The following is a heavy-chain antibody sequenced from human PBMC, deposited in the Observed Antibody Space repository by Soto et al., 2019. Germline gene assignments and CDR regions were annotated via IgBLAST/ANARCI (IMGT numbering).Heavy chain of an antibody. CDR3: ANGHYDFWKGGGGYYYYGMDV. CDR1: GFTFSSYG. J-gene: IGHJ6*02. V-gene: IGHV3-30*18. CDR2: ISYDGSNK. Sequence: GGSLRLSCAASGFTFSSYGMHWVRQAPGKGLEWVAVISYDGSNKYYADSVKGRFTISRDNSKNTLYLQMNSLRAEDTAVYYCANGHYDFWKGGGGYYYYGMDVWGQGTTVTVSS. D-gene: IGHD3-3*01.